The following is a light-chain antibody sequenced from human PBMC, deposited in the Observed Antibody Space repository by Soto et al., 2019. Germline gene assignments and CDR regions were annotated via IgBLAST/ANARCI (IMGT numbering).Light chain of an antibody. V-gene: IGLV6-57*02. Sequence: NFMLAQPHSVSESPGKTVTISCTGSSGSIASNSVQWYQQRPGSAPTTVIYEDNRRPSGVPDRFSGSIDSSSNSASLTISGLKTEDEADYYCQSSDTSNHVVFGGGTKLTVL. CDR3: QSSDTSNHVV. CDR2: EDN. CDR1: SGSIASNS. J-gene: IGLJ2*01.